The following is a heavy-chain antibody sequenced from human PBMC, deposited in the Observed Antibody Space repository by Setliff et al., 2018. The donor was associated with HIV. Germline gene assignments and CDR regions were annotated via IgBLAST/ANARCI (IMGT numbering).Heavy chain of an antibody. CDR3: ARHSGVASPNWFDP. CDR1: GGSISGHY. J-gene: IGHJ5*02. Sequence: SETLSLTCTVSGGSISGHYWSWIRQPPGRGLEWIGYIYSSGSTTFNPPLQTRVTISVDTSKNQLSLKLISVTAADTAVYYCARHSGVASPNWFDPWGQGTLVTVSS. CDR2: IYSSGST. V-gene: IGHV4-4*09. D-gene: IGHD3-10*01.